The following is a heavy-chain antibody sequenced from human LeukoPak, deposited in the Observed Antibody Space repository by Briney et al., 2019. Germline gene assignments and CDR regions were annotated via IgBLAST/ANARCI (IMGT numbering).Heavy chain of an antibody. D-gene: IGHD3-9*01. Sequence: GGSLRLSCATSGFSFTDYPMNWVRQAPGKGLEWISNIRTTAEGAKYAYYADSVKGRVTISRDDGENTLYLHMNSLRDDDTAVYYCAADQRYAFDYWGQGILVTVSS. CDR3: AADQRYAFDY. J-gene: IGHJ4*02. CDR2: IRTTAEGAKYA. CDR1: GFSFTDYP. V-gene: IGHV3-48*02.